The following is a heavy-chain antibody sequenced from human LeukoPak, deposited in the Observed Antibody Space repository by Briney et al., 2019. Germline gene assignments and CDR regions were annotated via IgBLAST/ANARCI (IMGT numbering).Heavy chain of an antibody. J-gene: IGHJ4*02. Sequence: SETLSLTCAVSGYSISSGYYWGWIRQPPGEGLEWIGSIYHSGSTYYNPSLKSRVTISVDTSKNQFSLKLSSVTAADTAVYYCARRHYDFWSDYDFDYWGQGTLVTVSS. CDR3: ARRHYDFWSDYDFDY. D-gene: IGHD3-3*01. V-gene: IGHV4-38-2*01. CDR1: GYSISSGYY. CDR2: IYHSGST.